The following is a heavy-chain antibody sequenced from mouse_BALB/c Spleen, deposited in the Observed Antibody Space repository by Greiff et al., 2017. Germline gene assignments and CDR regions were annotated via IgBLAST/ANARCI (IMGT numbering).Heavy chain of an antibody. CDR1: GFTFSSYG. CDR2: ISSGGSYT. V-gene: IGHV5-6*01. J-gene: IGHJ1*01. D-gene: IGHD1-2*01. CDR3: ARGRVHYYGYWYFDV. Sequence: EVKLVESGGDLVKPGGSLKLSCAASGFTFSSYGMSWVRQTPDKRLEWVATISSGGSYTYYPDSVKGRVTISRDNARNILYLQMSRLRSEDTAVYYGARGRVHYYGYWYFDVWGEGTTGTVSA.